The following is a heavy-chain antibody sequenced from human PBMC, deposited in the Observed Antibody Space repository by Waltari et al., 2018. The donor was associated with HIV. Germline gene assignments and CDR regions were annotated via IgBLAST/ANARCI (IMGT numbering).Heavy chain of an antibody. D-gene: IGHD3-9*01. CDR2: KSVDGHST. V-gene: IGHV3-64D*06. CDR1: GFTFSSYA. CDR3: AKGNYDVLTGYYGPSFEY. Sequence: EVELVESGGTLVQPGGSLRLSCSASGFTFSSYAIHWVRQTPGKGLEYVSAKSVDGHSTYYAGSLKGRFTITRDNSKNTVWLQMRSLRAEDTAVYYCAKGNYDVLTGYYGPSFEYWGQGTLVTVSS. J-gene: IGHJ4*02.